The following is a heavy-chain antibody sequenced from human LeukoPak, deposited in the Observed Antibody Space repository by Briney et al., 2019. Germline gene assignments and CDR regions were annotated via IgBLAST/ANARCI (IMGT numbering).Heavy chain of an antibody. CDR3: ARGAAPQGY. V-gene: IGHV3-74*03. CDR1: GFTFSSDW. J-gene: IGHJ4*02. CDR2: INGDGSTT. Sequence: HPGGSLRLSCAASGFTFSSDWMHWVRQAPGKGLVWVSRINGDGSTTAYADSVKGRFTISRDNAKNTLYLQMNSLRVEDTAVYYCARGAAPQGYWGQGTLVTVSS. D-gene: IGHD2-15*01.